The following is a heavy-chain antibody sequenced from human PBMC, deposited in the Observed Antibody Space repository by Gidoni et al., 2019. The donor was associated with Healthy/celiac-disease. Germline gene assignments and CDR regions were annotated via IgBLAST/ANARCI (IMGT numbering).Heavy chain of an antibody. Sequence: EVQLVESGGGLVKPGGSLRLSCAASGFTFSSYSMNWVRQAPGKGLEWVSSISSSSSYIYYADSVKGRFTISRDNAKNSLYLQMNSLRAEDTAVYYCARDKPQYGEPDAFDIWGQGTMVTVSS. CDR3: ARDKPQYGEPDAFDI. CDR1: GFTFSSYS. D-gene: IGHD4-17*01. CDR2: ISSSSSYI. V-gene: IGHV3-21*01. J-gene: IGHJ3*02.